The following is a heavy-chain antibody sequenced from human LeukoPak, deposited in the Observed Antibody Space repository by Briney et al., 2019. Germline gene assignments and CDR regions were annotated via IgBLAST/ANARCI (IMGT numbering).Heavy chain of an antibody. CDR1: GGSISSGGYY. CDR3: ASGDGYNYRYFDY. J-gene: IGHJ4*02. Sequence: PSETLSLTCTVSGGSISSGGYYWTWIRQPPGKGLEWIGYIHDSGSTYYKPSLKSRITISLDTSKNQFSVKLSSVTAADTAVYYCASGDGYNYRYFDYWGQGTLVAVSS. CDR2: IHDSGST. V-gene: IGHV4-31*03. D-gene: IGHD3-22*01.